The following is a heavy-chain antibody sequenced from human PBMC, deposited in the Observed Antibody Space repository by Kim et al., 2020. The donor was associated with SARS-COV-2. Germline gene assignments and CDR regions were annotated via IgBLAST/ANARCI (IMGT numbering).Heavy chain of an antibody. J-gene: IGHJ4*02. CDR1: GYSFTSYG. CDR3: ARHELVGMEAY. D-gene: IGHD2-21*01. V-gene: IGHV5-10-1*01. CDR2: IDPSDSYT. Sequence: GESLKISCKGSGYSFTSYGRSGGRKRKGKGMEGMGRIDPSDSYTNYSPSFQGHVTISADKSISTAYLQWSSLKASDTAMYYCARHELVGMEAYWGQGTLV.